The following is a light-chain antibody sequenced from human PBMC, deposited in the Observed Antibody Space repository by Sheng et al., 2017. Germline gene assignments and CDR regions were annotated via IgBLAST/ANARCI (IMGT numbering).Light chain of an antibody. J-gene: IGLJ2*01. CDR3: QAWDKSTETVV. Sequence: SYELTQPPSLSVSPGQTASITCSGEKLGDRYTSWYQQKAGQSPLLVIYQDNRRPSGIPERFSGSNSGNTATLTISGTQALDEAAYYCQAWDKSTETVVFGGGTKFDVL. V-gene: IGLV3-1*01. CDR1: KLGDRY. CDR2: QDN.